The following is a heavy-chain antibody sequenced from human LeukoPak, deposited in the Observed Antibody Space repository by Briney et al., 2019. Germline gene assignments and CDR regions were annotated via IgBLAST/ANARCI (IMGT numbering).Heavy chain of an antibody. Sequence: GGSLRLSCAASGFTVSSNYMSWVRQAPGKGLEWVTVIYSGGSTYYADSVKGRFTISRDNSKNTLYLQMNSLRAEDTAVYYCAKGGRRYCSGGSCYPYYFDYWGQGTLVTVSS. CDR3: AKGGRRYCSGGSCYPYYFDY. J-gene: IGHJ4*02. CDR2: IYSGGST. CDR1: GFTVSSNY. V-gene: IGHV3-53*01. D-gene: IGHD2-15*01.